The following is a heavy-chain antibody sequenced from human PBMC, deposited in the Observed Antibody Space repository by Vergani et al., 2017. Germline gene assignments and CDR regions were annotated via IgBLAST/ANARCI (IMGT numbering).Heavy chain of an antibody. CDR1: GFTFSSYS. V-gene: IGHV3-48*01. CDR2: ISSSSSTI. CDR3: AKDPLLSY. D-gene: IGHD2-15*01. Sequence: EVQLVESGGGLVQPGGSLRLSCAASGFTFSSYSMNWVRQAPGKGLEWVSYISSSSSTIYYADSVKGRFTISRDNSKNTLYLQMNSLRAEDTAVYYCAKDPLLSYWGQGTLVTVSS. J-gene: IGHJ4*02.